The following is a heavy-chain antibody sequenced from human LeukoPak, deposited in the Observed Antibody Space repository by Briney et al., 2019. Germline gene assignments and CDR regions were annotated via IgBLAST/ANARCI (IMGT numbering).Heavy chain of an antibody. Sequence: SETLSLTCTVSGGSISSGSYYWSWIRQPAGKGLEWIGSIYTSGGTNYNPSLKSRVTISVDTSKNQFSLKLSSVTAADTAVYYCARNYSSSWYYYYYMDVWGRGTTVTVSS. V-gene: IGHV4-61*02. J-gene: IGHJ6*03. CDR2: IYTSGGT. CDR3: ARNYSSSWYYYYYMDV. D-gene: IGHD6-13*01. CDR1: GGSISSGSYY.